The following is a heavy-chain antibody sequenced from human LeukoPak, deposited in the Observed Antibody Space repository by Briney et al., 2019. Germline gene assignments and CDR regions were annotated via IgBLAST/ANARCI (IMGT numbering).Heavy chain of an antibody. CDR1: GASISSEAYY. J-gene: IGHJ4*02. CDR3: ARVRGYSYGELDF. Sequence: SETLSFTCTVSGASISSEAYYWSWVRQHPAKGLEWIAYISHSGYTYYNPSLNGRATISVGMSRSQFSLKLSSVTAADTAVYYCARVRGYSYGELDFWGQGTLVTVSS. CDR2: ISHSGYT. D-gene: IGHD5-18*01. V-gene: IGHV4-31*03.